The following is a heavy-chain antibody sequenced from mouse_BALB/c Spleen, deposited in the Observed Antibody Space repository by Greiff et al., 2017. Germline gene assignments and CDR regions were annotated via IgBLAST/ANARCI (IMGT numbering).Heavy chain of an antibody. D-gene: IGHD2-2*01. V-gene: IGHV3-2*02. CDR2: ISYSGST. Sequence: DVQLQESGPGLVKPSQSLSLTCTVTGYSITSDYAWNWIRQFPGNKLEWMGYISYSGSTSYNPSLKSRISITRDTSKNQFFLQLNSVTTEDTATYYCARGGYDGYFDYWGQGTTLTVSS. J-gene: IGHJ2*01. CDR3: ARGGYDGYFDY. CDR1: GYSITSDYA.